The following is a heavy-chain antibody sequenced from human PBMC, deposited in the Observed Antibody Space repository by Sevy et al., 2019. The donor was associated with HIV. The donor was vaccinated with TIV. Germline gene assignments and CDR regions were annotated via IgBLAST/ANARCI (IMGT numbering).Heavy chain of an antibody. D-gene: IGHD3-10*01. CDR2: ISGSGGST. V-gene: IGHV3-23*01. CDR1: GFTFSSYA. Sequence: GGSLRLSCAASGFTFSSYAMSWVRQAPGKGLEWVSAISGSGGSTYYADSVKGRFTISRDNSKNTLYLQMNSLRAEDTAVYYWAKAPNGYYGSGREVYYFDYWGQGTLVTVSS. CDR3: AKAPNGYYGSGREVYYFDY. J-gene: IGHJ4*02.